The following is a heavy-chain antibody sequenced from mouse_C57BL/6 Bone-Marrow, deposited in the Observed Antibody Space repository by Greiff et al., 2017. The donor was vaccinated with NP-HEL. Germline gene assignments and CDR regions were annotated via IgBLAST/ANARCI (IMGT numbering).Heavy chain of an antibody. V-gene: IGHV2-9-1*01. J-gene: IGHJ4*01. Sequence: VKLVESGPGLVAPSQSLSITCTASGFTLTSYAISWVRQPPGQGLEWLGVIWPGGGTTYNSAHNSRLSISKDNSESQVFLKMNSLRTDDTARYDGANSDRFKRAMDYWGRGTSVTVSA. CDR3: ANSDRFKRAMDY. CDR1: GFTLTSYA. D-gene: IGHD2-14*01. CDR2: IWPGGGT.